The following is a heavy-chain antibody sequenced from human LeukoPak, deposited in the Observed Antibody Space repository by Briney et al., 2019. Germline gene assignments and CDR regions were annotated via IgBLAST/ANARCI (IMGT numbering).Heavy chain of an antibody. CDR1: GFTFSCYA. CDR2: ISYDGSNK. CDR3: ARDPQWLFTFDI. J-gene: IGHJ3*02. V-gene: IGHV3-30-3*01. D-gene: IGHD6-19*01. Sequence: GRSLRLSCAASGFTFSCYALHWVRQAPGTGLERVAVISYDGSNKYYADSVKGRFTISRDNSKNTLYLRMNSLRAEDTAVYYCARDPQWLFTFDIWGQGTMVTVSS.